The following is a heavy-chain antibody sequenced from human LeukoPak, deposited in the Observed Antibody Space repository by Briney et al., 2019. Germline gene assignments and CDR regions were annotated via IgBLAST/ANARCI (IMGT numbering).Heavy chain of an antibody. CDR3: ARDNVLRYFDWLRGTDNFDY. Sequence: GGSLRLSCAASGFTFSSYSMNWVRQAPGKGLEWVSSISSSSSYIYYADSVKGRFTISRDNAKNSLYPQMNSLRAEDTAVYYCARDNVLRYFDWLRGTDNFDYWGQGTLVTVSS. J-gene: IGHJ4*02. V-gene: IGHV3-21*01. CDR1: GFTFSSYS. D-gene: IGHD3-9*01. CDR2: ISSSSSYI.